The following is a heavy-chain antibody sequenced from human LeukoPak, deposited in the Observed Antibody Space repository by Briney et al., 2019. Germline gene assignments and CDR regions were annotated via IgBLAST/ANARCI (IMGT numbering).Heavy chain of an antibody. Sequence: PSETLSLTCAVYGGSFSGYYWSWIRQPPGKGLEWIGGINHSGSTNYNPSLKSRVTISVDTSKNQFSLNLSSVTAADTAVYYCARGQTYYYDSSGYYAYAFDIWGQGTMVTVSS. D-gene: IGHD3-22*01. CDR2: INHSGST. CDR3: ARGQTYYYDSSGYYAYAFDI. CDR1: GGSFSGYY. V-gene: IGHV4-34*01. J-gene: IGHJ3*02.